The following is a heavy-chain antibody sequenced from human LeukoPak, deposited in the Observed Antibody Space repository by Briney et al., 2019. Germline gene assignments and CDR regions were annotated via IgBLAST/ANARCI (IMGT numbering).Heavy chain of an antibody. CDR1: GGSISSSSYY. CDR3: ARHVVRYDWYLDL. D-gene: IGHD1-1*01. J-gene: IGHJ2*01. CDR2: IYYSGST. Sequence: SETLSLTCTVSGGSISSSSYYWGWIRQPPGKGLEWIGSIYYSGSTYYNPSLKSRVTISVDTSKNQFSLKLSSVTAADTAVYYCARHVVRYDWYLDLWGRGTLVTVSS. V-gene: IGHV4-39*01.